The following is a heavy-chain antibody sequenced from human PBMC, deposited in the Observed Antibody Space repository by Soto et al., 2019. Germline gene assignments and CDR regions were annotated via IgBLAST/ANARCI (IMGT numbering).Heavy chain of an antibody. J-gene: IGHJ4*02. V-gene: IGHV3-15*01. CDR3: AKVPLRPYYFDY. CDR1: GFTFNNAW. D-gene: IGHD4-17*01. CDR2: IKSKTAGGTT. Sequence: GGSLRLSCAASGFTFNNAWMTWVRQAPGKGLEWVGRIKSKTAGGTTDYAAPVKGRFTISRDNSKNTLFLQMTSLRAEDTALYYGAKVPLRPYYFDYRGQGTMVTVSS.